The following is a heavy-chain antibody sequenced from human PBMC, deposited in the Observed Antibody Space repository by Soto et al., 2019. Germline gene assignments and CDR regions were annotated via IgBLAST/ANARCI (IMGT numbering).Heavy chain of an antibody. J-gene: IGHJ4*02. CDR3: ARGTSGDY. CDR2: ISAHNGNT. V-gene: IGHV1-18*01. CDR1: GYAFTTYG. D-gene: IGHD6-6*01. Sequence: QVHLVQSGAEVKKPGASVKVSCKGSGYAFTTYGITWVRQAPGQGLEWMGWISAHNGNTNYAQKLQGRVTVTRDTSRSTSYMERRRRRSDDTAVYYCARGTSGDYWGQGALVTVSS.